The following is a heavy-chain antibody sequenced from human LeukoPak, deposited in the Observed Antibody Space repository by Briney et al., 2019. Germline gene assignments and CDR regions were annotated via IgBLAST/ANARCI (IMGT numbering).Heavy chain of an antibody. V-gene: IGHV3-74*01. CDR2: INRDGSAT. J-gene: IGHJ4*02. Sequence: PGGSLRLSCAASGFNFRSFWMQWVRQTPGKGLVWVSNINRDGSATSYAASVKGRFTISRDNANNMLYLQMNSLRAEDTAVYYCATENYGSDNWGQGTLVTVSS. CDR1: GFNFRSFW. D-gene: IGHD1-7*01. CDR3: ATENYGSDN.